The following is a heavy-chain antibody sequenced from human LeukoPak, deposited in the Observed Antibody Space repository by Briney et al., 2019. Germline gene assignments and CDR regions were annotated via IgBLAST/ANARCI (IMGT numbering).Heavy chain of an antibody. D-gene: IGHD2-2*01. CDR1: GFNLGSNW. J-gene: IGHJ4*02. CDR2: IKQDGSEK. V-gene: IGHV3-7*01. Sequence: GGSLRLSCAASGFNLGSNWMSWVRQAPGKGLEWVANIKQDGSEKYYVDSVKGRFTIFRDNAKNSLYLQMNSLRAEDTAVYYCARGPREYCSSTSCSFDYWGQGTLVTVSS. CDR3: ARGPREYCSSTSCSFDY.